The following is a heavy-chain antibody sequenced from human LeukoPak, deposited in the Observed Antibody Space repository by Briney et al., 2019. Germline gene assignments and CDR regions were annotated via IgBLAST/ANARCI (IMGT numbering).Heavy chain of an antibody. Sequence: SETLSLTRSVSGGSIRGYYWNWIRQPPGKGPEWIGYIYYSGSTNYNPSLKSRVTISVDKSKRQFSLNLTSVTAADTAVYYCARGGDYCNSFDPWGQGTLVSVSS. V-gene: IGHV4-59*01. D-gene: IGHD4-17*01. CDR1: GGSIRGYY. CDR3: ARGGDYCNSFDP. J-gene: IGHJ5*02. CDR2: IYYSGST.